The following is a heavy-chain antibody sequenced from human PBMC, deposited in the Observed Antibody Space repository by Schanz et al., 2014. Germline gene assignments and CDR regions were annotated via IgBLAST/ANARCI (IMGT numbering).Heavy chain of an antibody. D-gene: IGHD2-2*01. J-gene: IGHJ4*02. V-gene: IGHV3-33*01. CDR2: IWYDGSNK. CDR3: ARDRHCSTTTCGTD. CDR1: GFTFSKYG. Sequence: QVQLVESGGGVVQPGRSLRLSCAASGFTFSKYGMHWVRQAPGKGLEWVAVIWYDGSNKDYADSVKGRFTISRDNSKTMLYLQMHSLRPDDTAVYFCARDRHCSTTTCGTDWGQGTLVTVSS.